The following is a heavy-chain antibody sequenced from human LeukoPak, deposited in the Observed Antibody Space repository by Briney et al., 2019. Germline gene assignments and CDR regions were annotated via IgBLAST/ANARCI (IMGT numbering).Heavy chain of an antibody. J-gene: IGHJ1*01. CDR1: GFTFSNYN. Sequence: GGSLRLSCAASGFTFSNYNMNWVRQAPGKGLEWVSTISSSRSSYIYYADSVKGRFTIFRDNAKNSLYLQMNSLRAEDTAVYYCARDPPSFQYWGQGTLVTVSA. CDR3: ARDPPSFQY. CDR2: ISSSRSSYI. V-gene: IGHV3-21*01.